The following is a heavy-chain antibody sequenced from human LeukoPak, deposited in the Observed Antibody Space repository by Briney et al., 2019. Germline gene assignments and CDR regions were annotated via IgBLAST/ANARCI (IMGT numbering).Heavy chain of an antibody. CDR3: ARKTIVVVTPTEY. CDR1: GSTFSSYS. J-gene: IGHJ4*02. V-gene: IGHV3-21*04. D-gene: IGHD3-22*01. Sequence: GGSLRLSCAASGSTFSSYSMNWVRQAPGKGLEWVSSISSSSSYIYYADSVKGRFTISRDNAKNSLYLQMNSLRAEDTAVYYCARKTIVVVTPTEYWGQGTLVTVSS. CDR2: ISSSSSYI.